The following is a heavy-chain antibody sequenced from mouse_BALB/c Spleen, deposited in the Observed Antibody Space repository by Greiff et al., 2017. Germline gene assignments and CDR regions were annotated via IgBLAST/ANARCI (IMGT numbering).Heavy chain of an antibody. CDR1: GFTFSSYG. V-gene: IGHV5-6*01. CDR2: ISSGGSYT. J-gene: IGHJ4*01. D-gene: IGHD2-3*01. CDR3: ARQDDGYYDAMDY. Sequence: VQLKESGGDLVKPGGSLKLSCAASGFTFSSYGMSWVRQTPDKRLEWVATISSGGSYTYYPDSVKGRFTISRDNAKNTLYLQMSSLKSEDTAMYYCARQDDGYYDAMDYWGQGTSVTVSS.